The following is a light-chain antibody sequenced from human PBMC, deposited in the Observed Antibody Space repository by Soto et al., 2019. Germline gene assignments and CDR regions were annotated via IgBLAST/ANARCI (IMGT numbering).Light chain of an antibody. Sequence: EIVLTQSPATLSVSPGERATLSCRASQSVSSNLAWYQQKPGQAPRVLIYGASTRATGIPARFSGSGSGTDFTLTISSLQSEDFAVYYCQQYNNWPPITFGQGTRLEIK. J-gene: IGKJ5*01. CDR2: GAS. V-gene: IGKV3-15*01. CDR3: QQYNNWPPIT. CDR1: QSVSSN.